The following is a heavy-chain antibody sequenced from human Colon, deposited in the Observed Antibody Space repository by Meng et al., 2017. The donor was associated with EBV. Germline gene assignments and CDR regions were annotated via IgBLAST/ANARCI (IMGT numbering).Heavy chain of an antibody. D-gene: IGHD2-2*02. CDR1: GGSVSSGNNY. CDR2: IYYSGRT. J-gene: IGHJ5*02. V-gene: IGHV4-30-4*01. CDR3: ARVNGDCFSTICYKGWFDP. Sequence: QVERQGSGPGLVKPSQTLSLTFTVSGGSVSSGNNYWIWIRQPPGKGLEWIGYIYYSGRTYYNPSLESRVTMPVDTSKNQFSLNLNSVTAADTAVYYCARVNGDCFSTICYKGWFDPWGQGTLVTVSS.